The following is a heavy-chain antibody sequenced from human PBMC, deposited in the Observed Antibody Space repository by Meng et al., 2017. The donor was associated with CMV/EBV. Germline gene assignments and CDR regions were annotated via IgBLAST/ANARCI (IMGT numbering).Heavy chain of an antibody. CDR2: INPNSGGT. Sequence: ASVKVSCKASGYTFTGYYMHWVRQAPGQGLEWMGWINPNSGGTNYAQKFQGRVTMTRDTSISTAYVELSRLRSDDTAVYYCARDPSYSSGWYWFQHWGQGTLVTVSS. CDR1: GYTFTGYY. V-gene: IGHV1-2*02. D-gene: IGHD6-19*01. J-gene: IGHJ1*01. CDR3: ARDPSYSSGWYWFQH.